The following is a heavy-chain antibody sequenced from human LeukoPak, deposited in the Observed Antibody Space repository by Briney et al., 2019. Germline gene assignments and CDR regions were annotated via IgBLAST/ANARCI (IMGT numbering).Heavy chain of an antibody. D-gene: IGHD1-26*01. CDR3: ATDGVGASWSPN. J-gene: IGHJ4*02. V-gene: IGHV1-24*01. CDR1: GYTLTELS. Sequence: ASVKVSCKVSGYTLTELSMHWVRQAPGKGREWMGGFDPEDGETIYAQKFQGRVTMTEDTSTDTAYMELSSLRSEDTAVYYCATDGVGASWSPNWGQGTLVTVSS. CDR2: FDPEDGET.